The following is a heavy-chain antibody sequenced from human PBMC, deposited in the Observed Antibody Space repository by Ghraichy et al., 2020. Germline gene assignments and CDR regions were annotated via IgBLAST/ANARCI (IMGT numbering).Heavy chain of an antibody. D-gene: IGHD3-22*01. J-gene: IGHJ5*02. CDR3: TTGIGYYYDR. CDR1: GFTFDDFT. Sequence: GGSLRLSCAASGFTFDDFTMHWVRQAPGQGLEWVSLVSENGGRRDYIDSVKGRFTISRDNSRNFVYLQMNSLRSDDTALYFCTTGIGYYYDRWGQGTLVTVSS. V-gene: IGHV3-43*02. CDR2: VSENGGRR.